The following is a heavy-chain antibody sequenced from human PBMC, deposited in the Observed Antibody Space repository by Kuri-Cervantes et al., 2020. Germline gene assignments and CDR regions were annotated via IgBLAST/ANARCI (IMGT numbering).Heavy chain of an antibody. J-gene: IGHJ3*02. CDR3: ARDMTTVTTDAFDI. CDR1: GFTVSRNY. Sequence: GESLKISCVGSGFTVSRNYMSWVRQAPGKGLEWVSVIYSGGSTDYADSVKGRFTISRDNSKNTLYLQMNSLRAEDTAVYYCARDMTTVTTDAFDIWGQGTMVTVSS. V-gene: IGHV3-53*01. CDR2: IYSGGST. D-gene: IGHD4-17*01.